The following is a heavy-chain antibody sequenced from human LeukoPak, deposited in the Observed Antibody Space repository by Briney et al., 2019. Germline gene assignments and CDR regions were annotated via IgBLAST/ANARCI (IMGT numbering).Heavy chain of an antibody. CDR3: AKEYYDSSGLDAFVI. Sequence: GGSLRLSCAASGFTFDDYAMYWVRQAPGKGLEWVSLISGDGGSTYYADSVKGRFTISRDNSKNSLYLQMNSLRTEDTALYYCAKEYYDSSGLDAFVIWGQGTMVTVSS. V-gene: IGHV3-43*02. D-gene: IGHD3-22*01. CDR2: ISGDGGST. J-gene: IGHJ3*02. CDR1: GFTFDDYA.